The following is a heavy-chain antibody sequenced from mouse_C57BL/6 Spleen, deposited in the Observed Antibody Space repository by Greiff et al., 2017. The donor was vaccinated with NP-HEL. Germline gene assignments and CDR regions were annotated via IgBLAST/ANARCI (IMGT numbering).Heavy chain of an antibody. D-gene: IGHD1-2*01. Sequence: QVQLQQPGTELVKPGASVKLSCKASGYTFTSYWMHWVKQRPGQGLEWIGNINPSNGGTNYNEKLKSKATLTVDKSSSTAYMQLSSLTSEDSAVYYCARALLRTPGFAYWGQGTLVTVSA. V-gene: IGHV1-53*01. CDR1: GYTFTSYW. CDR3: ARALLRTPGFAY. J-gene: IGHJ3*01. CDR2: INPSNGGT.